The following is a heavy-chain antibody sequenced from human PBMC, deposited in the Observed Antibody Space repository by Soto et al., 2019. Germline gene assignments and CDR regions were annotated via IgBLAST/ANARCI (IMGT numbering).Heavy chain of an antibody. D-gene: IGHD5-18*01. J-gene: IGHJ4*02. Sequence: EVQLVESGGGLVQPGGSLRLSCAASGVTVSSNYMSWVRQAPGKGLEWVSVIYSGGSTYYADSVKGRFTISRDNSKNTLYLKMNSLRAEDTAVYYCAKHGYNYGGGYFDYWCQGTLVTVSS. CDR3: AKHGYNYGGGYFDY. CDR2: IYSGGST. V-gene: IGHV3-66*04. CDR1: GVTVSSNY.